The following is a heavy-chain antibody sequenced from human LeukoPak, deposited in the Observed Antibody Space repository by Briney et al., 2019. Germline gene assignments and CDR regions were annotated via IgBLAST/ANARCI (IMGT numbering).Heavy chain of an antibody. V-gene: IGHV3-48*03. J-gene: IGHJ4*02. CDR2: ISSSGSTI. CDR1: GFTFSSYE. Sequence: GGSLRLSCAASGFTFSSYEMNWVRQAPGKGLEWVSYISSSGSTIYYADSVKGRFTISRDNAKNSLYLQMNSLRAEDTAVYYCARGFSSSWFTFDYWGQGTLVTVSS. D-gene: IGHD6-13*01. CDR3: ARGFSSSWFTFDY.